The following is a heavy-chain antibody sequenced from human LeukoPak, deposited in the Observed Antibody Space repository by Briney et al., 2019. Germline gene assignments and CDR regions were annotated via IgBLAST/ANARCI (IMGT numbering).Heavy chain of an antibody. J-gene: IGHJ6*03. CDR3: TRQHDSYYYFYIDV. CDR1: GYSISNGYY. Sequence: SETLSLNCAVSGYSISNGYYWGWIRQPPGRGLEWIGSHYHSDSAYYNTSLRSSVSMSVDTSKNQFSLTLSFVTAADTAVYYCTRQHDSYYYFYIDVWGSGTTVTVSS. CDR2: HYHSDSA. V-gene: IGHV4-38-2*01.